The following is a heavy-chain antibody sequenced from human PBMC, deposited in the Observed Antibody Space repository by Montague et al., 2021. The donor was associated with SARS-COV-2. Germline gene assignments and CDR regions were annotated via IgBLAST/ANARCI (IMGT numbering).Heavy chain of an antibody. J-gene: IGHJ5*02. V-gene: IGHV4-34*01. D-gene: IGHD6-13*01. Sequence: SETLSLTCAFYGGSFSGYYWSWIRQPPEKGLEWIGEINHSGSTNYNPSLKSRVTISVDTSKNQFSLKLTSVTAADTAVYYCGRGGYSSSWYGTHNWFDPRGQGTLVTVSS. CDR1: GGSFSGYY. CDR3: GRGGYSSSWYGTHNWFDP. CDR2: INHSGST.